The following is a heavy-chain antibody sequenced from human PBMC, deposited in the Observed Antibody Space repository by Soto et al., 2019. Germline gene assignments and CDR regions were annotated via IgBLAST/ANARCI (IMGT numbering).Heavy chain of an antibody. V-gene: IGHV1-69*12. CDR3: AKNPENYYYGMDG. J-gene: IGHJ6*02. CDR2: IIPIFGTA. Sequence: QVQLVQSGAVVKKPGSSVKVSCKASGGTFSSYAISWVRQAPGQGLEWMGGIIPIFGTANYAPKFQGRVTITADESTSTAYKELSSLRSEDTAVYYRAKNPENYYYGMDGWGQGATVTVSS. CDR1: GGTFSSYA.